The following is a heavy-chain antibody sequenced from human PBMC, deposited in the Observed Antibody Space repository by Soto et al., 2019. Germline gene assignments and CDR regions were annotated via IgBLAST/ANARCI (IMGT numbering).Heavy chain of an antibody. CDR1: GYTFTSYG. V-gene: IGHV1-18*01. CDR3: ASDRSGGSGSWGYYYDGMDV. J-gene: IGHJ6*02. CDR2: ISAYNGNT. D-gene: IGHD2-15*01. Sequence: QVQLVQSGAEVKKPGASVKVSCKAPGYTFTSYGISWVRQAPGQGLEWMGWISAYNGNTNYAQKLQGRVTMTTDTTKSTAYMELRSPASDDTAVYYRASDRSGGSGSWGYYYDGMDVWGQGTTVTVSS.